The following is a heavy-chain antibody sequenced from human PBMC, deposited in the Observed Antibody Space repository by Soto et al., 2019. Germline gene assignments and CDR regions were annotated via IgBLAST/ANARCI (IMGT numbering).Heavy chain of an antibody. CDR3: ARDRGAARPSWFDP. CDR1: GGSVSSGSYY. V-gene: IGHV4-61*01. CDR2: IYYSGST. Sequence: SETRSRTWTVSGGSVSSGSYYWSWIRQPPGKGLEWIGYIYYSGSTNYNPSLKSRVTISVDTSKNQFSLKLSSVTAADTAVYYCARDRGAARPSWFDPWGQGTLVTVSS. D-gene: IGHD6-6*01. J-gene: IGHJ5*02.